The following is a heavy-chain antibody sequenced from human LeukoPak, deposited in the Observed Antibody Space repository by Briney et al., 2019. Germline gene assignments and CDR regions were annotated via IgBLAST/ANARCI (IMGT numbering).Heavy chain of an antibody. D-gene: IGHD6-19*01. Sequence: PGRSLRLSCAASGFSFSSYSMNWVRQAPGKGLEWVSSISGSSTYIYYADSVKGRFTISRDNAKNSLYLQMNSLRAEDMALYYCAKDAQSGYSSGWDAFDIWGQGTMVTVSS. V-gene: IGHV3-21*04. CDR3: AKDAQSGYSSGWDAFDI. CDR2: ISGSSTYI. J-gene: IGHJ3*02. CDR1: GFSFSSYS.